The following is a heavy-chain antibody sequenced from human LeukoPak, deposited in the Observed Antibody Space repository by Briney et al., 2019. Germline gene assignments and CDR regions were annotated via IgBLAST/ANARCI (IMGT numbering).Heavy chain of an antibody. CDR3: ARDIRQQLPHWFDP. Sequence: SETLSLTCTVSGGSISSYCWSWIRQPPGKGLEWIGYIYYSGSTNYNPSLKSRVTISVDTSKNQFSLKLSSVTAADTAVYYCARDIRQQLPHWFDPWGQGTLVTVSS. D-gene: IGHD6-13*01. CDR1: GGSISSYC. J-gene: IGHJ5*02. CDR2: IYYSGST. V-gene: IGHV4-59*12.